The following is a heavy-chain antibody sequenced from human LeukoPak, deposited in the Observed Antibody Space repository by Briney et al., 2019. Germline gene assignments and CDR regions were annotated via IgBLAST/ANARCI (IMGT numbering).Heavy chain of an antibody. CDR3: AKDCGDLLLYANDAFDI. CDR2: IRYDGNDK. Sequence: GGSLRLSCAASGFTFSSYGMHWVRQAPGKGLEWVALIRYDGNDKYYADSVKGRFTISRDNSKNTLYLQMNSLRAEDTAVYYCAKDCGDLLLYANDAFDIWGQGTLVTDSS. D-gene: IGHD2-2*02. CDR1: GFTFSSYG. V-gene: IGHV3-30*02. J-gene: IGHJ3*02.